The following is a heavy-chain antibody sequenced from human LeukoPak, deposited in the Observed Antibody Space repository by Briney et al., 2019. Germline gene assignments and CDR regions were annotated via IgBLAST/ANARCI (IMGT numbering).Heavy chain of an antibody. Sequence: GESLQISCQGSGYRFTNYWIGWVRQMPGKGLEWMGIIYPGDSNTRYSPSLQGQVTISVDRSINTAYLQWSSLKASDTAIYYCARSGSSWDNWFDSWGQGTLVTVSS. V-gene: IGHV5-51*01. CDR3: ARSGSSWDNWFDS. CDR1: GYRFTNYW. J-gene: IGHJ5*01. D-gene: IGHD6-13*01. CDR2: IYPGDSNT.